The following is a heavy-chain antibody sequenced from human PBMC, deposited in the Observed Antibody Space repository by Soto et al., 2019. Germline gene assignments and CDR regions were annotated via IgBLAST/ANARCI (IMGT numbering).Heavy chain of an antibody. J-gene: IGHJ6*02. V-gene: IGHV3-74*01. CDR2: INSDGSST. D-gene: IGHD3-10*01. Sequence: PGGSLRLSCAASGFTFSSYWMHWVRQAPGKGLVWVSRINSDGSSTSYADSVKGRFTISRDNAKNTLYLQMNSLRAEDTAVYYCAREWFGELAYYYYGMDVWGQGTTVTVSS. CDR3: AREWFGELAYYYYGMDV. CDR1: GFTFSSYW.